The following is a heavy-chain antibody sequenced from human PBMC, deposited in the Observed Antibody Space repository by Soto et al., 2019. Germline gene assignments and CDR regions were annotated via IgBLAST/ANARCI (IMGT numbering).Heavy chain of an antibody. CDR3: GRHRRETGTYAQPLDY. CDR1: GASISSSVYY. V-gene: IGHV4-39*01. J-gene: IGHJ4*02. CDR2: LAYGGGT. Sequence: PSETLSLTCTVSGASISSSVYYWGWVRQPPGKGLEWIGSLAYGGGTYLNPSLRSRVTISVDTSRSQIALDLTSVTAEDTAVYYCGRHRRETGTYAQPLDYWGQGTLVT. D-gene: IGHD1-1*01.